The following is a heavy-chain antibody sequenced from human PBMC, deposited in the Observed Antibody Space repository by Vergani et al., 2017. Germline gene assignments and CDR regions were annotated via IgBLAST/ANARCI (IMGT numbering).Heavy chain of an antibody. CDR1: GFTFSSYG. Sequence: VQLVESGGGLVKPGRSLRLSCAASGFTFSSYGMHWVRQAPGKGLEWVAVISYDGSNKYYADSVKGRFTISRDNSKNTLYLQMNSLRAEDTAVYYCAKGKGYSGYEIFDYWGQGTLVTVSS. J-gene: IGHJ4*02. V-gene: IGHV3-30*18. CDR2: ISYDGSNK. D-gene: IGHD5-12*01. CDR3: AKGKGYSGYEIFDY.